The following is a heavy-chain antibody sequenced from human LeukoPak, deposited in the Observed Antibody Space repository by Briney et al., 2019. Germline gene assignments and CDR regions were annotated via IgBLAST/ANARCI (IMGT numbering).Heavy chain of an antibody. V-gene: IGHV1-18*01. CDR2: INTDNGNT. CDR3: ARVEAYCTRTSCHDY. J-gene: IGHJ4*02. CDR1: GYTFNTYG. D-gene: IGHD2-2*01. Sequence: ASVKVSCKASGYTFNTYGISWVRQAPGQRPEWMGWINTDNGNTKYAQKLQGRVTMTTDTSTSTAYMELRSLRSDDTAVYYCARVEAYCTRTSCHDYWGQGTLVTVSS.